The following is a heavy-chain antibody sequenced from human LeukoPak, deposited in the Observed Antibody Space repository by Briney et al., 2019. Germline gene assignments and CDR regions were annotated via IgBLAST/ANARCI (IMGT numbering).Heavy chain of an antibody. V-gene: IGHV1-69*04. CDR3: ARSGGGLVTAIRRAKIFDY. D-gene: IGHD2-21*02. CDR1: GGTFSSYA. CDR2: IIPIFGIA. J-gene: IGHJ4*02. Sequence: GASVKVSCKASGGTFSSYAISWVRQAPGQGLEWMRRIIPIFGIANYAQKFQGRVTITADKSTSTAYMELSSLRSEDTAVYYCARSGGGLVTAIRRAKIFDYWGQGTLVTVSS.